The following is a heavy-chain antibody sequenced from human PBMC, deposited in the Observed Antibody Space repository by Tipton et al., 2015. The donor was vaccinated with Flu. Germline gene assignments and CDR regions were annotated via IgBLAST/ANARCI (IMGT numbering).Heavy chain of an antibody. D-gene: IGHD4-17*01. CDR3: ARVPSYGDLRYSFDN. V-gene: IGHV3-53*01. CDR1: GFSVSTNY. CDR2: IYSGGST. J-gene: IGHJ4*01. Sequence: SLRLSCAASGFSVSTNYMSWVRQAPGRGLEWVSVIYSGGSTYYADSVRGRFNISRDTSKNTVFLQMNSLRAEDTAVYYCARVPSYGDLRYSFDNWGHGTLVTVSS.